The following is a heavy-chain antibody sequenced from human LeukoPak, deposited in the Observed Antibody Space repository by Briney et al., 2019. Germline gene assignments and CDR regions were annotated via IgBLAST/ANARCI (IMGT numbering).Heavy chain of an antibody. D-gene: IGHD3-22*01. CDR3: ARAKITMTGDY. CDR2: INPNSGGT. V-gene: IGHV1-2*02. J-gene: IGHJ4*02. Sequence: ASVKVSCKTSGYTFTAYYMHWVRQAPGQGLEWMGWINPNSGGTNYAQKFQGRVTMTRDTSISTAYMELSRLRSDDTAVYYCARAKITMTGDYWGQGTLVTVSS. CDR1: GYTFTAYY.